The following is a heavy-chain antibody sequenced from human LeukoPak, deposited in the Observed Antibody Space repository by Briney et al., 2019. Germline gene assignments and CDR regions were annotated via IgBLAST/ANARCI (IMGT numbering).Heavy chain of an antibody. V-gene: IGHV3-30*02. CDR2: IRYDGSNK. J-gene: IGHJ4*02. Sequence: GGSLRLSCAASGFTFSYYGMHWVRQAPGMGLEWVAFIRYDGSNKYYADSVKGRFTTSRDNSKNTLYLQMNSLRAEDTALYYCAKEKDSSGYYSWYFDYWGQGTLVTVSS. D-gene: IGHD3-22*01. CDR3: AKEKDSSGYYSWYFDY. CDR1: GFTFSYYG.